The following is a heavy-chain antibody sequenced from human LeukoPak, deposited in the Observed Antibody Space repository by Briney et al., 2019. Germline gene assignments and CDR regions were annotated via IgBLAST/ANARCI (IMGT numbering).Heavy chain of an antibody. CDR1: GGSISSSSYY. V-gene: IGHV4-39*01. Sequence: PSETLSLTCTVSGGSISSSSYYWGWIRQPPGKGLEWIGSIYYSGSTYYNPSLESRVTISVDTSKNQFSLKLSSVTAADTAVYYCARQRQWLGGPFDYWGQGTLVTVSS. CDR2: IYYSGST. D-gene: IGHD6-19*01. CDR3: ARQRQWLGGPFDY. J-gene: IGHJ4*02.